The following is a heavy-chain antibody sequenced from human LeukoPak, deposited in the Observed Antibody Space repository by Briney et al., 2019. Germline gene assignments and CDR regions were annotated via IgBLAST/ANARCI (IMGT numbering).Heavy chain of an antibody. V-gene: IGHV4-59*11. CDR3: ARDDSGDFDY. J-gene: IGHJ4*02. CDR2: VYSSGTT. D-gene: IGHD6-25*01. CDR1: GGSFTGHY. Sequence: PSETLSLTCAVSGGSFTGHYWSWIRQPPGKALEWIGYVYSSGTTTYNPSLESRVTISLDTSGKQVSLILTSVTAADTAVYYCARDDSGDFDYWGQGTLVTVSS.